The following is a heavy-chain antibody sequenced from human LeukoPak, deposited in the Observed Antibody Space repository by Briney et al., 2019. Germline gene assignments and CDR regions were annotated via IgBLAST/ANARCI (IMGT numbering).Heavy chain of an antibody. D-gene: IGHD6-19*01. J-gene: IGHJ4*02. CDR3: ARVSAVAGTDY. Sequence: SETLSLTCTVSGGSISSYYWSWIRQPPGKGLEWIGYIYYSGSTNYNPSLKGRVTISVDTSKNQFSLKLSSVTAADTAVYYCARVSAVAGTDYWGQGTLVTVSS. CDR2: IYYSGST. V-gene: IGHV4-59*01. CDR1: GGSISSYY.